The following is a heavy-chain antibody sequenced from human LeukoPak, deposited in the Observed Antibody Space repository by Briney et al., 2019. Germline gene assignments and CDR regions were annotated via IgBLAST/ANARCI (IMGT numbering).Heavy chain of an antibody. D-gene: IGHD3-10*01. CDR1: GHTYELYA. Sequence: VRLSYTSSGHTYELYAMGWAPEAPGTALEGIIFSRSKAYGGTTEYAASVKGRFTISRDDSKSIAYLQMNSLKTEDTAVYYCTRVAGGYYGSGSTTWGQGTLVTVSS. V-gene: IGHV3-49*02. CDR3: TRVAGGYYGSGSTT. CDR2: SRSKAYGGTT. J-gene: IGHJ4*02.